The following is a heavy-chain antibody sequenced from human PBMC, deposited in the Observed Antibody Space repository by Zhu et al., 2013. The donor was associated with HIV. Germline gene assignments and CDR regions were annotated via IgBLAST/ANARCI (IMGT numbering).Heavy chain of an antibody. CDR2: IYYSGST. J-gene: IGHJ4*02. Sequence: QVQLQESGPGLVKPSETLSLTCTVSGGSISSSSYYWGWIRQPPGKGLEWIGSIYYSGSTYYNPSLKSRVTISVDTSKNQFSLKLSSVTAADTAVYYCARDIHSGSYGPFDYWAREPWSPSPQ. V-gene: IGHV4-39*07. CDR3: ARDIHSGSYGPFDY. CDR1: GGSISSSSYY. D-gene: IGHD1-26*01.